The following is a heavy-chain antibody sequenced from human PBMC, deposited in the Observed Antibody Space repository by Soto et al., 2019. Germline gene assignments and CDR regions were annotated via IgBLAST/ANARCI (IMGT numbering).Heavy chain of an antibody. J-gene: IGHJ4*02. V-gene: IGHV4-31*03. D-gene: IGHD3-10*01. Sequence: QVQLQESGPGLVKPSQTLSLTCTVSGGSISSGGYYWSWIRQHPGKGLEWIGYIYYSGSTYYNPTLTSRVTISVDTSKKRFSLKLSSVTAADTAVYYCAYRGVRGDRDYWGQGTLVTVSS. CDR1: GGSISSGGYY. CDR3: AYRGVRGDRDY. CDR2: IYYSGST.